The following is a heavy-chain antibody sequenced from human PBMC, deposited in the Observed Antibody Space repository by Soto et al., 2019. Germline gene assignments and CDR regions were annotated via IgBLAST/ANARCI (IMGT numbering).Heavy chain of an antibody. CDR2: IYDTGISGYTPST. CDR1: GGSITSSY. V-gene: IGHV4-59*01. Sequence: PSETLSLTCTVSGGSITSSYWGWIRRPPGKGLEWIAYIYDTGISGYTPSTSYNPSLKSRVTMSVDTSKSQLSLKLTSVTAADTAVYYCARGEDAFFYYGLDVWGQGITVTVSS. CDR3: ARGEDAFFYYGLDV. J-gene: IGHJ6*02.